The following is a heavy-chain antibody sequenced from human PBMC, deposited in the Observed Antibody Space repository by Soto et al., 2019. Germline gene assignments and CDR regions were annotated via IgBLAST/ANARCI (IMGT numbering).Heavy chain of an antibody. CDR2: ISYDGSNK. CDR1: GFTFSSHG. V-gene: IGHV3-30*18. Sequence: GSLRLSCAASGFTFSSHGMHWVRQAPGKGLEWVAVISYDGSNKYYADSVKGRFTISRDNSKNTLYLQMNSLSADDTAVFYCAKALQYSSSRDYFYYGMDVWGQGTTLTVSS. CDR3: AKALQYSSSRDYFYYGMDV. J-gene: IGHJ6*02. D-gene: IGHD6-6*01.